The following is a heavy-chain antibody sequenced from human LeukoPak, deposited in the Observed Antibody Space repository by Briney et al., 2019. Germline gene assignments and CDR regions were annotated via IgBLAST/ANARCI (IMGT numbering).Heavy chain of an antibody. CDR1: GFTFSSHA. Sequence: GSLRLSCAASGFTFSSHAMSWVRQAPGKGLEWVSAISGSGGSTYYADSVKGRFTISRDNSKNTLYLQMNSLRAEDTAVYYCARSSIAALSIFDYWGQGTLVTVSS. D-gene: IGHD6-6*01. V-gene: IGHV3-23*01. J-gene: IGHJ4*02. CDR3: ARSSIAALSIFDY. CDR2: ISGSGGST.